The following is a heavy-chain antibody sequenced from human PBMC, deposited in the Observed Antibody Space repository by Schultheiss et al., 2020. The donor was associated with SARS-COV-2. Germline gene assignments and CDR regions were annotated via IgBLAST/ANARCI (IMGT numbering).Heavy chain of an antibody. D-gene: IGHD3-22*01. CDR2: IYFSGST. J-gene: IGHJ4*02. Sequence: SETLSLTCTVSGGSISNYYWSWIRQPPGKGLEWIGYIYFSGSTYYNPSLKSRVTISVDTSKNQFSLKLSSVTAADTAVYYCARAGYDSSGYYFDYWGQGTLVTVSS. V-gene: IGHV4-59*01. CDR1: GGSISNYY. CDR3: ARAGYDSSGYYFDY.